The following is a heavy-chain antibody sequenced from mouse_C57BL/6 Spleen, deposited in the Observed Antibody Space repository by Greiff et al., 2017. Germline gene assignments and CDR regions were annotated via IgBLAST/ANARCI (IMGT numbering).Heavy chain of an antibody. J-gene: IGHJ1*03. Sequence: EVQLVESEGGLVQPGSSMKLSCTASGFTFSDYYMAWVRQVPEKGLEWVANINYDGSSTYYLDSLKSRFIISRDNAKNILYLQMSSLKSEDTATYYCARDRDRTNWYFDVWGTGTTVTVSS. CDR3: ARDRDRTNWYFDV. V-gene: IGHV5-16*01. CDR2: INYDGSST. CDR1: GFTFSDYY. D-gene: IGHD2-14*01.